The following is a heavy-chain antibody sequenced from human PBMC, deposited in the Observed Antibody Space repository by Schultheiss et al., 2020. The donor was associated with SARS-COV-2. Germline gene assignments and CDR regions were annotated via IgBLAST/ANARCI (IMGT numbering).Heavy chain of an antibody. V-gene: IGHV4-59*01. J-gene: IGHJ6*01. D-gene: IGHD2-15*01. CDR2: MYYSGTT. CDR1: GDSISDYF. CDR3: ARDRNRIGMDV. Sequence: SETLSLTCTVSGDSISDYFWNWIRQSPGKGLEWIGSMYYSGTTNYNPSLKSRVTISVDTSNNQFSLKLSSVTAADTAVYYCARDRNRIGMDVWGQGTAVTVSS.